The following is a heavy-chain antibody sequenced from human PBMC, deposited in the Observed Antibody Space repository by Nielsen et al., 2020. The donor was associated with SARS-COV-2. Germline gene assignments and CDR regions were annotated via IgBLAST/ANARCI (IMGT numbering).Heavy chain of an antibody. CDR1: GFTFSSYW. J-gene: IGHJ6*02. Sequence: GGSLRLSCAASGFTFSSYWMHWVRQAPGKGLVWVSRINSDGSSTSYADSVKGRFTISRDNAKNSLYLQMNSLRAEGTAVYYCAREVRFLEWFSPMDVWGQGTTVTVSS. D-gene: IGHD3-3*01. V-gene: IGHV3-74*01. CDR3: AREVRFLEWFSPMDV. CDR2: INSDGSST.